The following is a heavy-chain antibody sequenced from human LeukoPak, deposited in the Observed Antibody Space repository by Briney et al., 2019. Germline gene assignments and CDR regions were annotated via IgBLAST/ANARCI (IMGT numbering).Heavy chain of an antibody. CDR3: AKDRGRYSNLLDAFDI. D-gene: IGHD1-26*01. CDR1: GFTFSSYA. CDR2: ISGSGGST. Sequence: GGSLRLSCAASGFTFSSYAMSWVRQAPGKGLEWVSAISGSGGSTYYADSVKGRFPFSRDNSKNTLYLQMNSPRAEHTAVYYCAKDRGRYSNLLDAFDIWGQGTMVTVSS. J-gene: IGHJ3*02. V-gene: IGHV3-23*01.